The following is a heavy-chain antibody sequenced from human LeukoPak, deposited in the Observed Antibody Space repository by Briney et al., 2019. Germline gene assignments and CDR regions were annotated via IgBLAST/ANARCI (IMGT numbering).Heavy chain of an antibody. V-gene: IGHV4-39*01. CDR2: IYYSGAT. CDR1: GDSIKLYY. Sequence: AETLTLTCTVSGDSIKLYYWGWIRQPPGKGLEWIGCIYYSGATYYNPSLKSRVTISVDTSKTQFSQKLSSVTAADMAVYYCARHEGDHNNFHCWGQGTLVTVSS. CDR3: ARHEGDHNNFHC. J-gene: IGHJ4*02. D-gene: IGHD2-21*02.